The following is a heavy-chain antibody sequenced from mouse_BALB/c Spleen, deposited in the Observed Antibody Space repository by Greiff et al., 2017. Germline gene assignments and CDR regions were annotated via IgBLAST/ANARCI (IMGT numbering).Heavy chain of an antibody. Sequence: EVKLVESGAELVKPGASVKLSCTASGFNIKDTYMHWVKQRPEQGLEWIGRIDPANGNTKYDPKFQGKATITADTSSNTAYLQLSSPTSEDTAVYYCAQSPFSYYGSSYGDYWGQGTTLTVSS. CDR1: GFNIKDTY. V-gene: IGHV14-3*02. J-gene: IGHJ2*01. D-gene: IGHD1-1*01. CDR3: AQSPFSYYGSSYGDY. CDR2: IDPANGNT.